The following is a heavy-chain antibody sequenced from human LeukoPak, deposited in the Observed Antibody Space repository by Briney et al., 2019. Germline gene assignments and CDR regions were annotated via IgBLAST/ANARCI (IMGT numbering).Heavy chain of an antibody. J-gene: IGHJ2*01. CDR3: ARAQLYTYGDSWYFDL. V-gene: IGHV3-13*01. D-gene: IGHD4-17*01. CDR1: GFTFSSCD. CDR2: IGTAGDT. Sequence: GGSLRLSCAAFGFTFSSCDMHWVRQATGKGLEWVSAIGTAGDTYYPGSVKGRFTISRENAKNSLYLQMNSLRAGDTAVYYCARAQLYTYGDSWYFDLWGRGTLVTVSS.